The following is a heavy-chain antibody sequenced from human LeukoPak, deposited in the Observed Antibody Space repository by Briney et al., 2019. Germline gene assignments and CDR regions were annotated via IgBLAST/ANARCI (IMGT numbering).Heavy chain of an antibody. Sequence: GGSLRLSCAASGFTFSSYSMNWVRQAPGKGLEWVSSISGSSSYIYYADSVKGRFTISRDNAKNSLYLQMNSLRAEDTAVYYCARDLSADYYDSSGDLDYWGQGTLVTVSS. CDR2: ISGSSSYI. D-gene: IGHD3-22*01. CDR1: GFTFSSYS. CDR3: ARDLSADYYDSSGDLDY. J-gene: IGHJ4*02. V-gene: IGHV3-21*01.